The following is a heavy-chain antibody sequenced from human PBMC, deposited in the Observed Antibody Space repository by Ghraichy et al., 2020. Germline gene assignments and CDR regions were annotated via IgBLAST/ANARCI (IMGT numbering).Heavy chain of an antibody. D-gene: IGHD6-6*01. CDR1: GFTFSTDG. J-gene: IGHJ1*01. CDR3: ARNRHYSSSPYFQH. Sequence: GGSLRLSCAVSGFTFSTDGMHWVRQAPGKGLEWVALIRSDGSDQYYGDSVKGRFIISRDNSKNTLYLQMDSLRADDTAVYYCARNRHYSSSPYFQHWGQGTLVTVSS. V-gene: IGHV3-30*02. CDR2: IRSDGSDQ.